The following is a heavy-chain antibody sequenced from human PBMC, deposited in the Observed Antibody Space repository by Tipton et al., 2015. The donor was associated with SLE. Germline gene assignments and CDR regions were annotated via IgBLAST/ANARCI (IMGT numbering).Heavy chain of an antibody. CDR2: IYYTSGNA. V-gene: IGHV4-39*07. CDR3: AKDYNHDNPDYN. J-gene: IGHJ4*02. D-gene: IGHD4/OR15-4a*01. CDR1: GGSISRGSYN. Sequence: TLSLTCTVSGGSISRGSYNWSWIRQPAGKGLEWIGGIYYTSGNAYYNPSLKSRVTISLDTSKNQFSLKMTSVTAADTAVYYCAKDYNHDNPDYNWGQGTLVIVSS.